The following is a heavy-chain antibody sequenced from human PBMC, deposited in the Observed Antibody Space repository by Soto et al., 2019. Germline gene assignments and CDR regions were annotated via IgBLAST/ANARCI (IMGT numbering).Heavy chain of an antibody. CDR1: GFTFSSYA. CDR2: ISYSGSNK. D-gene: IGHD2-15*01. J-gene: IGHJ6*04. Sequence: QVQLVESGGGVVQPGRSLRLSCATSGFTFSSYAMHWVRLAPGKGLEWVAVISYSGSNKAYVDSVKGRFTISRDNSMNPLYLQMNCIRAEDRAVYYCVRGDREDIAVVVGARPGAYGMVVLGYETTVTVSS. CDR3: VRGDREDIAVVVGARPGAYGMVV. V-gene: IGHV3-30-3*01.